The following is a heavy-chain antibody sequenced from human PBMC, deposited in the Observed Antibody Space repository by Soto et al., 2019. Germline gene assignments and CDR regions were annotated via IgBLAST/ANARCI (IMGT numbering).Heavy chain of an antibody. CDR2: ISYDGSNK. D-gene: IGHD6-13*01. CDR1: GFTFSSYG. J-gene: IGHJ3*02. V-gene: IGHV3-30*18. Sequence: GGSLRLSCAASGFTFSSYGMHWVRQAPGKGLEWVAVISYDGSNKYYADSVKGRFTISRDNSKNTLYLQMNSLRAEDTAVYYCAKVDWGIAATHAFDIWGQGTMVTVSS. CDR3: AKVDWGIAATHAFDI.